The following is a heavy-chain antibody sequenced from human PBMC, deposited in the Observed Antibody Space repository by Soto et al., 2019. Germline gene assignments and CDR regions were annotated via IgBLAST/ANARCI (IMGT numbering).Heavy chain of an antibody. CDR3: ARNWNRSKPHGTPGDYYYYYGMDV. Sequence: GASVKVSCKASGGTFSSYAISWVRQAPGQGLEWMGGIIPIFGTANYAQKFQGRVTITADESTSTAYMELSSLRSEDTAVYYCARNWNRSKPHGTPGDYYYYYGMDVWGQGTTVTVSS. D-gene: IGHD1-1*01. V-gene: IGHV1-69*13. J-gene: IGHJ6*02. CDR2: IIPIFGTA. CDR1: GGTFSSYA.